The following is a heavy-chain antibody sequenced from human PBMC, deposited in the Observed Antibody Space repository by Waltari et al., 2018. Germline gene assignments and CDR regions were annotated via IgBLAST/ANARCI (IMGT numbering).Heavy chain of an antibody. V-gene: IGHV3-7*03. Sequence: EVQLMESGGGLVQPGGSLRISGAASGFSFSASWMTWVRQAPGKGLEWVANIKYDGSATYHADSVNGRFSISRDNAKNSLYLQMNSVSAEDTAIYYCARGSPGYVRVWDCWGQGTMVTVSS. CDR1: GFSFSASW. J-gene: IGHJ4*02. CDR3: ARGSPGYVRVWDC. CDR2: IKYDGSAT. D-gene: IGHD2-2*01.